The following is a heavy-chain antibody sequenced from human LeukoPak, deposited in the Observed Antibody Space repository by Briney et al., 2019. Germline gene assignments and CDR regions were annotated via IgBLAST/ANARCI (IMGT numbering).Heavy chain of an antibody. CDR3: ARGGSPYSSGWYLF. J-gene: IGHJ4*02. V-gene: IGHV1-18*01. D-gene: IGHD6-19*01. CDR2: ISVYNGNT. CDR1: GYSFISYG. Sequence: GASVKASCKASGYSFISYGINWVRQAPGQGLEWMGWISVYNGNTNYAQKLQGRVTMTTDTSTSTAYMELRSLRSDDTAVYYCARGGSPYSSGWYLFWGQGTLVTVSS.